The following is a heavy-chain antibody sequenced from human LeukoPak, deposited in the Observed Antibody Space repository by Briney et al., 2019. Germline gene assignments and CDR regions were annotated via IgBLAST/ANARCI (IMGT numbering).Heavy chain of an antibody. J-gene: IGHJ4*02. V-gene: IGHV3-23*01. CDR3: AKHGGSYYFDY. CDR1: GLTFSNYA. D-gene: IGHD1-26*01. Sequence: PGGSLRLSCAASGLTFSNYAMSGVRQAPGKGLEWVSTITGSGGSTYYAESVKGRFTFSRDNSKNTLYLEMHSLRAEDTAIYYCAKHGGSYYFDYWGQGSLVTVSS. CDR2: ITGSGGST.